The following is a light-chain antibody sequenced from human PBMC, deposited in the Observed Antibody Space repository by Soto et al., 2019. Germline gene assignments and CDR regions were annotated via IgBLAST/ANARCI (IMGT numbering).Light chain of an antibody. Sequence: DPNHASPGSGTPCPTLTLSRPGYKNTIGGYNVVSWYQQHPGKAPKVIIYEGIKRPSGVPNRFSGAISGSTASLTISGLQAEDEADYYCCSYMGSTTYVFCSGTKVT. J-gene: IGLJ1*01. CDR1: KNTIGGYNV. V-gene: IGLV2-23*01. CDR2: EGI. CDR3: CSYMGSTTYV.